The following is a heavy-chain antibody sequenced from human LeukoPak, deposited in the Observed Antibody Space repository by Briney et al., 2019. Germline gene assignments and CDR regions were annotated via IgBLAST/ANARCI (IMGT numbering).Heavy chain of an antibody. CDR1: GFTFSSYS. J-gene: IGHJ4*02. Sequence: GGSLRLSCAASGFTFSSYSMNWVRQGPGKGLEWVSSISSSSSYIYYADSVKGRFTIYRDNAKNSLYLRMQSFGAEAAADFYCARARNEKSIDYWGQGPLVTVSS. V-gene: IGHV3-21*01. CDR2: ISSSSSYI. CDR3: ARARNEKSIDY. D-gene: IGHD1-1*01.